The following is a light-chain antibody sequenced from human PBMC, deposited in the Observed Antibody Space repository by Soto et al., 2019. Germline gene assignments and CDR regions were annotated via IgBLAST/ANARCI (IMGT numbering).Light chain of an antibody. V-gene: IGKV1-33*01. CDR2: DAS. CDR3: QQYYSYPPT. J-gene: IGKJ1*01. CDR1: QDVSNY. Sequence: DIQMTQSPSSLSASVGDRVTITCQASQDVSNYLNWYQQKLGKAPKLLIYDASNLETGVPSRFSGSGSGTYFSFTISSLQPEDFATYYCQQYYSYPPTFGQGTKVDIK.